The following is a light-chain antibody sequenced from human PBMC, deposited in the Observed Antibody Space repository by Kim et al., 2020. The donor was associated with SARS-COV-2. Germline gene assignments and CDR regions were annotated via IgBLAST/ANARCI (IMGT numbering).Light chain of an antibody. CDR3: QQFATSPWT. CDR1: EDFSRSY. V-gene: IGKV3-20*01. Sequence: EIVLTQSPGTLSLSPGERATLSCRASEDFSRSYFAWYQQKPGQAPRLLIYGASSRAPGIPDRFSGSGSGPDFTLTISRLQPEDFAVYFCQQFATSPWTFGQGTKVEVK. CDR2: GAS. J-gene: IGKJ1*01.